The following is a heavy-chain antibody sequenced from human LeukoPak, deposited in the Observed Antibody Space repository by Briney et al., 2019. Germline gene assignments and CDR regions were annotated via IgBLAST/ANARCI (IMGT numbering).Heavy chain of an antibody. J-gene: IGHJ3*02. CDR3: ATGSGHGFDI. V-gene: IGHV3-74*01. D-gene: IGHD3-10*01. Sequence: GGSLRLSCAASGFTFSSYWMHWVRQAPGKGLVWVSRINSDGSSTSYVDSVKGRVTISRDNAKNTLYLQMNSLRTEDTAVYYCATGSGHGFDIWGQGTMVIVSS. CDR1: GFTFSSYW. CDR2: INSDGSST.